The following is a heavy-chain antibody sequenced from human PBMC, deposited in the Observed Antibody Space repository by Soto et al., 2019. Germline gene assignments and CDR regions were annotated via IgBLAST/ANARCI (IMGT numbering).Heavy chain of an antibody. CDR2: XNTGSGDX. Sequence: ASVKVSCQASLYTFTNNDVSYPRQATGQWLEWXGWXNTGSGDXGXXXXXXGRVTMTRDISIATAYMELHSLTSEDTAIYYCARMESFGSLNWFDPWGQGTLVTV. D-gene: IGHD5-18*01. J-gene: IGHJ5*01. CDR3: ARMESFGSLNWFDP. V-gene: IGHV1-8*02. CDR1: LYTFTNND.